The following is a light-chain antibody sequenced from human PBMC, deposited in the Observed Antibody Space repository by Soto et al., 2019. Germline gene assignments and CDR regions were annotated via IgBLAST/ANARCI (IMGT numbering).Light chain of an antibody. Sequence: DIQMTQSPSSLSASVGDRVTITCRASRSIGSFLNWYQQKPGKAPKLLIYGASSLQSGVPSRFSGSGSGTHFTLTISSLQPEDFATYYCQEGSTLLTFGGGTKVDIK. CDR2: GAS. J-gene: IGKJ4*01. V-gene: IGKV1-39*01. CDR3: QEGSTLLT. CDR1: RSIGSF.